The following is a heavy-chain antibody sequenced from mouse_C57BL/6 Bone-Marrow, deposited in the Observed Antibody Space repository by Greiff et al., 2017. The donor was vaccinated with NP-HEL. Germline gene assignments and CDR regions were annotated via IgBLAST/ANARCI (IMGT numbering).Heavy chain of an antibody. J-gene: IGHJ1*03. CDR3: ARKFDYYGSDWYFEV. D-gene: IGHD1-1*01. V-gene: IGHV1-52*01. CDR1: GYTFTSYW. CDR2: IDPSDSET. Sequence: QVQLQQPGAELVRPGSSVKLSCKASGYTFTSYWMHWVKQRPIQGLDWIGNIDPSDSETPYNQKFKDKATLTVDKSSSTAYMQLSSLTSEDSAVYYYARKFDYYGSDWYFEVWGTGTTVTVSS.